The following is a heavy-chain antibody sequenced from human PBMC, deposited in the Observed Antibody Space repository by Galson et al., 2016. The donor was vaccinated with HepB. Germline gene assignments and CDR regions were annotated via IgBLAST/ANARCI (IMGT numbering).Heavy chain of an antibody. CDR2: IKQDGGNK. V-gene: IGHV3-7*03. Sequence: LRLSCAASGFNFSWYWMSWVRQAPGKGPEWLANIKQDGGNKYYVDSVKGRFTISRDNAQNSLFLQMNSLRAEDTAVYYCARNLIDVPRQFYYHGRDVWGQGTTVTVSS. D-gene: IGHD2-15*01. CDR3: ARNLIDVPRQFYYHGRDV. CDR1: GFNFSWYW. J-gene: IGHJ6*02.